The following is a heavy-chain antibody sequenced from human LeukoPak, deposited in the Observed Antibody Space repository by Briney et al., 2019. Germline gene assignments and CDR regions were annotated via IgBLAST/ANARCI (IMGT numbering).Heavy chain of an antibody. CDR2: ISSSSSYI. CDR3: ARDQNRYYYGSGSPS. V-gene: IGHV3-21*01. Sequence: PGGSLRLSCAASGFTFSSYSMNWVRQAPGKGLEWVSSISSSSSYIYYADSVKGRFTISRDNAKNSLYLQMNSLRAEDTAVYYCARDQNRYYYGSGSPSWGQGTLVTVS. D-gene: IGHD3-10*01. CDR1: GFTFSSYS. J-gene: IGHJ5*02.